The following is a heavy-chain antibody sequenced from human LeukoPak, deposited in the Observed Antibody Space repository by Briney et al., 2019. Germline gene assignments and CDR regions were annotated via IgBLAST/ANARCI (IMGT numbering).Heavy chain of an antibody. D-gene: IGHD3-3*01. Sequence: ASVRVSCKASGYTFTGYYMHWVRQAPGQGLEWMGWINPNSGGTNYAQKFQGRVTMTRDTSISTAYMELSRLRSDDTAVYYCARGALITIFGVVIIPFDYWGQGTLVTVSS. CDR3: ARGALITIFGVVIIPFDY. CDR1: GYTFTGYY. J-gene: IGHJ4*02. CDR2: INPNSGGT. V-gene: IGHV1-2*02.